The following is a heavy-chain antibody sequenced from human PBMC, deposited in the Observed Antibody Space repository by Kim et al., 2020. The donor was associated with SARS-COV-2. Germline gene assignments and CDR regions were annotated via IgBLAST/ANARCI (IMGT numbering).Heavy chain of an antibody. D-gene: IGHD3-10*01. V-gene: IGHV3-30*04. CDR3: AREDYYGSGSYPDYYGM. Sequence: GGSLRLSCAASGFTFSSYAMHWVRQAPGKGLEWVAVISYDGSNKYYADSVKGRFTISRDNSKNTLYLQMNSLRAEDTAVYYCAREDYYGSGSYPDYYGM. CDR2: ISYDGSNK. J-gene: IGHJ6*01. CDR1: GFTFSSYA.